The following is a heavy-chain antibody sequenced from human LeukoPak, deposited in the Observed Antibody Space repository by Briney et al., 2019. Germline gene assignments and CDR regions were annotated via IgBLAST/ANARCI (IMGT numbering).Heavy chain of an antibody. V-gene: IGHV4-38-2*02. Sequence: PSETLSLTCTVSSHSISSAYYWGWIRQSPGKGLEWIGTIYHSGSTYYNPSLKTRVTISIDTSKNQFSLKLTSVTAADTAVYYCASPGGGRTLYYWGQGTLVTVSS. J-gene: IGHJ4*02. CDR2: IYHSGST. CDR3: ASPGGGRTLYY. CDR1: SHSISSAYY. D-gene: IGHD3-10*01.